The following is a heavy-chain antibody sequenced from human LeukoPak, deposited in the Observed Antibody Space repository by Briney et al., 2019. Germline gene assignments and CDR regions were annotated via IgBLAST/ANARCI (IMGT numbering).Heavy chain of an antibody. Sequence: PGGSLRLSCAASGLTFSSYEMNWVRQAPGKGLEWVSYISSSGSTIYYADSVKGRFTISRDNAKNSLYLQMNSLRAEDTAVYYCARVGYYYYYMDVWGKGTTVTISS. CDR3: ARVGYYYYYMDV. CDR2: ISSSGSTI. V-gene: IGHV3-48*03. J-gene: IGHJ6*03. CDR1: GLTFSSYE.